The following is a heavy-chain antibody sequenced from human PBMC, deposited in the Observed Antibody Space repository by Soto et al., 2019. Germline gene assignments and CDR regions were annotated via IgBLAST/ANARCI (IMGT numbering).Heavy chain of an antibody. D-gene: IGHD6-13*01. CDR2: IYYTGST. V-gene: IGHV4-39*01. Sequence: SETLSLTCTVSGGSISSSSYYWGWIRQPPGKGLEWIGSIYYTGSTYENPSLKSRVTISVDTSKNQFSLKLTSVTAADTAVYYCARLPGIAAAGYPFYFDYWGQGTLVTVSS. CDR3: ARLPGIAAAGYPFYFDY. CDR1: GGSISSSSYY. J-gene: IGHJ4*02.